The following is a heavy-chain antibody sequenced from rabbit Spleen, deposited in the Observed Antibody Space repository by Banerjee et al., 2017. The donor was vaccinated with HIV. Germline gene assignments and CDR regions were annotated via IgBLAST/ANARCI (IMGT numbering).Heavy chain of an antibody. D-gene: IGHD8-1*01. J-gene: IGHJ6*01. CDR3: ARDTGSSLAIYGMAL. CDR1: GCTLSSCY. CDR2: IEGGTSAVS. Sequence: QSLEESGGGVVQPEGSLPPPCRASGCTLSSCYMWWVRRAPGQGLEWFACIEGGTSAVSYFAGWAAGRCSCSKTSSTTMTLQMTSLRAADTATYFCARDTGSSLAIYGMALWGQGTLVTVS. V-gene: IGHV1S40*01.